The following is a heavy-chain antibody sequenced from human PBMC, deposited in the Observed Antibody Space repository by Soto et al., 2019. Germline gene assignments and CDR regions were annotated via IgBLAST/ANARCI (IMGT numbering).Heavy chain of an antibody. J-gene: IGHJ4*02. V-gene: IGHV4-38-2*01. CDR1: GYAISSGFY. CDR2: IYHTGTT. Sequence: SETLSLTCDVSGYAISSGFYWAWIRQPPGKRLEWIGNIYHTGTTYYNPSLKTRVTMSVDTSKNQFSLKLSSVTAADTAVYYCARFPQFVVVTATQTWGQGTLVTVSS. CDR3: ARFPQFVVVTATQT. D-gene: IGHD2-21*02.